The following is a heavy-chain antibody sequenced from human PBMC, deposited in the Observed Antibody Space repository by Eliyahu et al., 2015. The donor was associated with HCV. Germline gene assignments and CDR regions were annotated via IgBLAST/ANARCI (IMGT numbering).Heavy chain of an antibody. D-gene: IGHD3-16*01. V-gene: IGHV4-61*02. J-gene: IGHJ3*01. CDR3: ARGGKFLKMGVDVRAFDV. CDR2: SYSSGYT. CDR1: GDSINSGSYS. Sequence: QVQLQESGPGLVKPSQTLSLTCTVSGDSINSGSYSWSWIRQPAGKGLEWLGHSYSSGYTNYNPSLKSRVTISVDTSRNQFSLKLNSVTAADTAVYYCARGGKFLKMGVDVRAFDVWGQGTMVTVSS.